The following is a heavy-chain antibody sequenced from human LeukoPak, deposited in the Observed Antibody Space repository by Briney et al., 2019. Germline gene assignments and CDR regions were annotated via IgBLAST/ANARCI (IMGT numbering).Heavy chain of an antibody. Sequence: SETLSLTCAVYGGSFSGYYWSWVRQPPGKGLEWIGEINHSGSTNYNPSLKSGGTISVETTKKQISLKQSSVTAADTAVYYCARGMGRWDRRGYSYGPYRGNFDYWGQGTLVTVSS. D-gene: IGHD5-18*01. V-gene: IGHV4-34*01. CDR2: INHSGST. CDR1: GGSFSGYY. J-gene: IGHJ4*02. CDR3: ARGMGRWDRRGYSYGPYRGNFDY.